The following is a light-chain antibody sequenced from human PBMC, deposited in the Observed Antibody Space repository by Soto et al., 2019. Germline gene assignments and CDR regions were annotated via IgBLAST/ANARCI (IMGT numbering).Light chain of an antibody. J-gene: IGLJ1*01. CDR1: SSNIGAGYD. V-gene: IGLV1-40*01. CDR3: QSYDSSLSAPYV. CDR2: GNS. Sequence: QSVLTQPPSVSAAPGQKVTISCTGSSSNIGAGYDVHWYQQLPGTAPKLLIYGNSNRPSGVPDRFSGSKSGTSASLAITGLKAEDKADYYCQSYDSSLSAPYVFGTGTKVTV.